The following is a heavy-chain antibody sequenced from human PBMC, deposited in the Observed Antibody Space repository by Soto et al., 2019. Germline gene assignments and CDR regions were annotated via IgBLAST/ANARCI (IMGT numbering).Heavy chain of an antibody. Sequence: PGGSLRLSCAASGFTFSSYDMHWVRQATGKGLEWVSAIGTAGDTYYPGSVKGRFTISRENAKNSLYLQMNSLRAEDTAVYYCARQLYSGYELDYWGQGTLVTVSS. CDR2: IGTAGDT. CDR3: ARQLYSGYELDY. D-gene: IGHD5-12*01. V-gene: IGHV3-13*01. CDR1: GFTFSSYD. J-gene: IGHJ4*02.